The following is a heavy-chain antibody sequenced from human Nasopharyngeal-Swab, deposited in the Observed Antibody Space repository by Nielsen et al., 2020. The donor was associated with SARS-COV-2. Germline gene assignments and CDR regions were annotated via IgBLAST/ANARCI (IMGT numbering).Heavy chain of an antibody. CDR3: AKHREVRGHYYYYYGMDV. V-gene: IGHV3-23*01. CDR1: GFTFSSYA. Sequence: GGSLRLSCAASGFTFSSYAMSWVRQAPGKGLEWVSAISGSGGSTYYADSVKGRFTISRDNSKNTLYLQMNSLRAEDTAVYYCAKHREVRGHYYYYYGMDVWGQGTTVTVSS. J-gene: IGHJ6*02. CDR2: ISGSGGST. D-gene: IGHD3-10*01.